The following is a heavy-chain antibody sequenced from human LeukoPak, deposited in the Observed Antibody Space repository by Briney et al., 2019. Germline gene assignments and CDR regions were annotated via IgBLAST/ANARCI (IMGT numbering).Heavy chain of an antibody. J-gene: IGHJ4*02. Sequence: SETLSLTRTVSGGSISSYYWSWIRQPPGKGLEGIGYIYFSGSTNYSPSLKSRVTISVDTSKNQFSLKLTSVTAADTAVYYCARLRYSGYVKYYFDYWGQRTLVTVSS. D-gene: IGHD5-12*01. V-gene: IGHV4-59*01. CDR3: ARLRYSGYVKYYFDY. CDR1: GGSISSYY. CDR2: IYFSGST.